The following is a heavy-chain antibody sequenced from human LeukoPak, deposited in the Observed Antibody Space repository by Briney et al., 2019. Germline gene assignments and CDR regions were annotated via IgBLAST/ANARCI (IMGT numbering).Heavy chain of an antibody. CDR1: GGSISSYY. Sequence: SETLSLTCTVSGGSISSYYWSWIRQPPGKGLEWIGYIYYSGSTNYNPSLKSRVTISVDTSKNQFSLKLSSVTAADTAVYYCAREVDPGGSGAFDIWGQGTMVTVSS. J-gene: IGHJ3*02. V-gene: IGHV4-59*01. CDR2: IYYSGST. CDR3: AREVDPGGSGAFDI. D-gene: IGHD4-23*01.